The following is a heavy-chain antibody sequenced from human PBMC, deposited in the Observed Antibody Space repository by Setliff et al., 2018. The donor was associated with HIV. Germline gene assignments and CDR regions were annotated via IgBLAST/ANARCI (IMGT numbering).Heavy chain of an antibody. CDR2: INQDGSEK. Sequence: PGGSLRLSCAASGFTFTSYWMIWVRQAPGKGLEWVANINQDGSEKNYVDSVKGRFTISRDNAKNSLYLQMDSLRVEDTTVYYCARGGFNHAFDIWGQGTMVTVSS. J-gene: IGHJ3*02. CDR3: ARGGFNHAFDI. D-gene: IGHD2-15*01. V-gene: IGHV3-7*01. CDR1: GFTFTSYW.